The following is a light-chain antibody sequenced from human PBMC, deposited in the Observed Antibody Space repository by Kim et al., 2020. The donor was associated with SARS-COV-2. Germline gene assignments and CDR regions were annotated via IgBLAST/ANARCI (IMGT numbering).Light chain of an antibody. V-gene: IGKV1-17*01. J-gene: IGKJ5*01. CDR2: GAY. Sequence: ASVRDRVTTSGRACQDIRNDLGWYQRKPERAPMRLIYGAYRLQSGVPSRFSGTGAGTEFTLTISSLQPEDFATYICLQHNTDPLTLGQGRPREIK. CDR1: QDIRND. CDR3: LQHNTDPLT.